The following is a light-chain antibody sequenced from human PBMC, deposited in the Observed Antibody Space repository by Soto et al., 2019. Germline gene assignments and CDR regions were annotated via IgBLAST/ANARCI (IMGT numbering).Light chain of an antibody. CDR2: DVA. V-gene: IGLV2-14*03. CDR1: SSDVGAYNF. J-gene: IGLJ1*01. Sequence: QSVLTQPASVSGSPGQSITISCTGTSSDVGAYNFVSWYQHYPDKAPKVVIYDVANRPSGVSYRFSDSKSGNTASLTISGLQAEDEADYYCMSFTSSNTYVFGTGTKVTV. CDR3: MSFTSSNTYV.